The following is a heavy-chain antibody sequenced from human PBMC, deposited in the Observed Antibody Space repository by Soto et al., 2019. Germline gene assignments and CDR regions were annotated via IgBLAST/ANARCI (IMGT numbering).Heavy chain of an antibody. V-gene: IGHV1-3*01. D-gene: IGHD1-1*01. J-gene: IGHJ4*02. CDR3: ATEQLNWKLPN. Sequence: GASVKVSCKASGYTFTTYSIHWVRQAPGQRLEWMGWINAGNGNTKYSQKFQGRVTITRDTSASTDYMELSSLRSEDTAVYYCATEQLNWKLPNWGQGTLVTVS. CDR2: INAGNGNT. CDR1: GYTFTTYS.